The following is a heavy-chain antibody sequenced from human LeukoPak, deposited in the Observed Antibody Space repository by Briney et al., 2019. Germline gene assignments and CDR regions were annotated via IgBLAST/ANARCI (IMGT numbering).Heavy chain of an antibody. J-gene: IGHJ4*02. V-gene: IGHV1-69*13. CDR3: ARWDSSGYFDY. D-gene: IGHD3-22*01. CDR2: IIPIFGTA. Sequence: SVKVSCKASGGTFSSYAISWVRQAPGQGLEWMGGIIPIFGTANYAQKFQGRVTITADESTSTAYMELSSLRSEDTAVNCCARWDSSGYFDYWGQGTLVTVSS. CDR1: GGTFSSYA.